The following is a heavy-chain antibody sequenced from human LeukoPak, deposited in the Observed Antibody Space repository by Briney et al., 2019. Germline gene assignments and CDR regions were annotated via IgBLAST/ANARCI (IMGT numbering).Heavy chain of an antibody. CDR2: ISWNSGSI. CDR1: GFTFDDYA. V-gene: IGHV3-9*01. J-gene: IGHJ4*02. D-gene: IGHD6-13*01. Sequence: GGPLRLSCAASGFTFDDYAMHWVRQAPGKGLEWVSGISWNSGSIGYADSVKGRFTISRDNAKNSLYLQMNSLRAEDTALYYCAKGLYSSSWELDYWGQGTLVTVSS. CDR3: AKGLYSSSWELDY.